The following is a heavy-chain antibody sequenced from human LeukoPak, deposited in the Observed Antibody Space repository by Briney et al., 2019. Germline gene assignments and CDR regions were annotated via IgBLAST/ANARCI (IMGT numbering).Heavy chain of an antibody. V-gene: IGHV3-48*03. Sequence: GGSLRLSCAASGFTFSSYEMNWVRQAPGKGLEWVSYISSSGSTIYYADSVKGRFTISRDNAKNSLYLQMNSLRAEDTAVYSCVRGNDFGDYLDYWGQGTLVTVSS. D-gene: IGHD4-17*01. CDR1: GFTFSSYE. CDR2: ISSSGSTI. J-gene: IGHJ4*02. CDR3: VRGNDFGDYLDY.